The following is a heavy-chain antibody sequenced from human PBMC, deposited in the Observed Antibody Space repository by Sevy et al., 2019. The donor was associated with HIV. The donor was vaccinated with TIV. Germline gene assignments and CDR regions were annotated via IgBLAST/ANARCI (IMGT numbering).Heavy chain of an antibody. CDR1: GFRFDRYS. J-gene: IGHJ3*02. CDR3: ARGPSIFGDVDGLNI. Sequence: GGSLRLSCAASGFRFDRYSMNWVRQAPGKGLEWVSYISSGSSSINYADSVKDRFTISRDNAKKSLFLQMNSLRAEDTALYYCARGPSIFGDVDGLNIWGQGTMVTVSS. V-gene: IGHV3-48*01. D-gene: IGHD3-3*01. CDR2: ISSGSSSI.